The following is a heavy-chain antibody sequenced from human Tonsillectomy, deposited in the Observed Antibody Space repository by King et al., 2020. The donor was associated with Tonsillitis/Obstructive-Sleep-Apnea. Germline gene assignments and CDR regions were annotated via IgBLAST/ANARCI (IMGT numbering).Heavy chain of an antibody. V-gene: IGHV4-59*01. CDR2: IYSSGST. CDR3: ARGSFYGSGTPLGY. D-gene: IGHD3-10*01. J-gene: IGHJ4*02. Sequence: QLQESGPGLVKPSETLSLTCTVSGGSISSYYWSWIRPPPGKGLEWIGYIYSSGSTNYNPSLKSRVTISVDTSKNQFSLKLSSVTAADTAVYYCARGSFYGSGTPLGYWGQGTLVTVSS. CDR1: GGSISSYY.